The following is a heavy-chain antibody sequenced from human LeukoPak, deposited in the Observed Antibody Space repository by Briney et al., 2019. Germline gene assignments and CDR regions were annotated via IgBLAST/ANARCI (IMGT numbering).Heavy chain of an antibody. V-gene: IGHV4-39*01. CDR1: GGSISSSSYY. CDR3: ARHGGYCSGGSCYPYNWFDP. J-gene: IGHJ5*02. Sequence: SETLSLTCTVSGGSISSSSYYWGWIRQPPGKGLEWIGSIHDSGSTYNNPSLKSRVTISVDTSKHQFSLKLSSVTAADTAVYYCARHGGYCSGGSCYPYNWFDPWGQGTLVTVSS. CDR2: IHDSGST. D-gene: IGHD2-15*01.